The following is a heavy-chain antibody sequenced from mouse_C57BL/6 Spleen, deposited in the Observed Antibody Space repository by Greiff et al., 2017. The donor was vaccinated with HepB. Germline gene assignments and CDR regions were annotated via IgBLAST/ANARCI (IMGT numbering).Heavy chain of an antibody. CDR3: ARVRDDCDDWYFDV. CDR1: GFTFSSYA. CDR2: ISDGGSYT. V-gene: IGHV5-4*03. J-gene: IGHJ1*03. Sequence: DVKLVESGGGLVKPGGSLKLSCAASGFTFSSYAMSWVRQTPEKRLEWVATISDGGSYTYYPDNVKGRFTISRDNAKNNLYLQMSHLKSEDTAMYYSARVRDDCDDWYFDVWGTGTTVTVSS. D-gene: IGHD2-4*01.